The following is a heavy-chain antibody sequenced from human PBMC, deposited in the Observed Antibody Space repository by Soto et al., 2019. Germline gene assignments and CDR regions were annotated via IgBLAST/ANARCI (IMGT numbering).Heavy chain of an antibody. J-gene: IGHJ4*02. D-gene: IGHD1-26*01. CDR2: ISWNSDII. Sequence: SLRLSFAASGFTFDDYGMHWLRQAPGKVLGWVSAISWNSDIIDYADSVRGRFTTSRDNAKNSVYLQMNSLRVEDTALYYCGKAVVRGQKNWLNYFDCWGQGTQVTVSS. CDR1: GFTFDDYG. CDR3: GKAVVRGQKNWLNYFDC. V-gene: IGHV3-9*01.